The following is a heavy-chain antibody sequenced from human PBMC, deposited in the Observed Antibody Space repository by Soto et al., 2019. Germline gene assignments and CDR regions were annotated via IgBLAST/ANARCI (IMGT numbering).Heavy chain of an antibody. CDR1: GFTFSTYW. CDR2: INEDGSER. V-gene: IGHV3-7*05. J-gene: IGHJ4*02. Sequence: EVQLVESGGGLVQPGGSLRLSCAASGFTFSTYWMSWVRQTPGKGLEWVANINEDGSERYYVDSVKGRFTISRDNAKNSLYLQMNSLRGEDTPVYYCARVWFLDYWCPGTLVTVSS. D-gene: IGHD2-21*01. CDR3: ARVWFLDY.